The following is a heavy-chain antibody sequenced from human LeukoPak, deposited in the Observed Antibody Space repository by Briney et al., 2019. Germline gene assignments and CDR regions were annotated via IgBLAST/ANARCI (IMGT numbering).Heavy chain of an antibody. CDR2: ISSSSSYI. Sequence: GGSLRLSCAASGFTFSTYAMSWVRQAPGKGLEWVSSISSSSSYIYYADSVKGRFTISRDNAKNSLYLQMNSLRAEDTAVYYCASPRELLHAFDIWGQGTMVTVSS. J-gene: IGHJ3*02. CDR3: ASPRELLHAFDI. CDR1: GFTFSTYA. D-gene: IGHD2-15*01. V-gene: IGHV3-21*01.